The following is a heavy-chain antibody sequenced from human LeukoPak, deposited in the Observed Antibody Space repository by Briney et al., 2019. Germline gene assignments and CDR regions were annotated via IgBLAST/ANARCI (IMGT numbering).Heavy chain of an antibody. CDR2: THYSGST. Sequence: SETLSLTCTVSGGSIGNYQWNWIRQPPGKGLEWIGNTHYSGSTNYNPSPKSRVTISLDTSKNQFSLRPTSVTAADTAVYYCARGPTVTTDYWGQGTLVTVSA. CDR3: ARGPTVTTDY. D-gene: IGHD1-1*01. CDR1: GGSIGNYQ. J-gene: IGHJ4*02. V-gene: IGHV4-59*01.